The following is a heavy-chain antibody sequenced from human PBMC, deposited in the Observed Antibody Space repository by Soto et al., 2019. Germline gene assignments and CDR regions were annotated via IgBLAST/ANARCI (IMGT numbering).Heavy chain of an antibody. CDR2: IWYDASNK. J-gene: IGHJ4*02. CDR3: ARGRVDGGELDL. V-gene: IGHV3-33*01. CDR1: GFTFRTYG. Sequence: VQLVESGGGVVQPGRSLRLSCAASGFTFRTYGMYWVRQAPGKGLEWVAVIWYDASNKYYADSVKGRFTISRDNSENTLYLQMTSPRAEDTAVYYFARGRVDGGELDLWGQGTLVTVSS. D-gene: IGHD1-26*01.